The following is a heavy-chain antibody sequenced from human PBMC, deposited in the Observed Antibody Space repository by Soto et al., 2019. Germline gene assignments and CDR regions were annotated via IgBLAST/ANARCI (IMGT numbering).Heavy chain of an antibody. V-gene: IGHV1-3*01. CDR2: INAGNGNT. CDR3: AKVSRDGYNFDY. CDR1: GYTLNRYV. J-gene: IGHJ4*02. Sequence: ASLKFSFKPSGYTLNRYVMHWVLQAPGQRLEWMGWINAGNGNTKYSQKFQGRVTITRDTSASTAYMELSSLRSEDTAVYYCAKVSRDGYNFDYCGQGTLVTVSS. D-gene: IGHD5-12*01.